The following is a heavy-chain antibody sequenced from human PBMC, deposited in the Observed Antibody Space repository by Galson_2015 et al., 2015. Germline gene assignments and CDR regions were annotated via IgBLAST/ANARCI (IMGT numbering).Heavy chain of an antibody. CDR3: ARDGGDRSGWHFGDY. CDR2: ISSSCSYT. V-gene: IGHV3-11*05. J-gene: IGHJ4*02. CDR1: GFTFSDYY. Sequence: SLRLSCAASGFTFSDYYMSWIRQAPGKGLEWVSYISSSCSYTNYADSVKGRFAISRDNAKNSLYLQMNSLRAEDTAVYYCARDGGDRSGWHFGDYWGQGTLVTVSS. D-gene: IGHD6-19*01.